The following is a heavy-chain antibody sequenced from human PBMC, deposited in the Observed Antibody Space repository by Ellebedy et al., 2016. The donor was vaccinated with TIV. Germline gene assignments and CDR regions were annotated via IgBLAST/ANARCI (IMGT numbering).Heavy chain of an antibody. J-gene: IGHJ5*02. CDR1: RSTFSTYS. Sequence: AASVKVSCKTSRSTFSTYSISWVRQAPGQGLEWMGEIIPIFGTANYAQRFQGKVTITADESTSTAYMELSSLRSEDTAVYYCARAGGSGRTVEYNWFDPWGQGTLVTVSS. CDR3: ARAGGSGRTVEYNWFDP. D-gene: IGHD3-10*01. CDR2: IIPIFGTA. V-gene: IGHV1-69*13.